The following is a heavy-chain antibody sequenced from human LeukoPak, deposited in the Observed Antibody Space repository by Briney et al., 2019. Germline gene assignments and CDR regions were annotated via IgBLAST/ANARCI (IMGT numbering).Heavy chain of an antibody. V-gene: IGHV3-23*01. CDR2: ISGSGVRT. D-gene: IGHD2-2*01. CDR3: AKDWGMGDQLLRSYY. J-gene: IGHJ4*02. CDR1: GFTLGSNA. Sequence: GGSLRLSCTASGFTLGSNAMNWVRQAPGKGLEWVSGISGSGVRTYYADSVKGRFTISRDNSKNTLFLQMNSLRAEDTAVYYCAKDWGMGDQLLRSYYWGQGTLVTVSS.